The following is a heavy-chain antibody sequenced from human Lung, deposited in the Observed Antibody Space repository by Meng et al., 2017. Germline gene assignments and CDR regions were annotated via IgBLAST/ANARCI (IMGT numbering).Heavy chain of an antibody. J-gene: IGHJ4*02. D-gene: IGHD4-11*01. CDR3: ARGPTTMAHDFDY. CDR1: GGVFKDFY. CDR2: INHSGST. V-gene: IGHV4-34*01. Sequence: QGRLQQWGSRRFKPSEALSPTCVVPGGVFKDFYWSWIRQPPGKGLEWIGEINHSGSTNYNPSLESRATISVDTSQNNLSLKLSSVTAADSAVYYCARGPTTMAHDFDYWGQGTLVTVSS.